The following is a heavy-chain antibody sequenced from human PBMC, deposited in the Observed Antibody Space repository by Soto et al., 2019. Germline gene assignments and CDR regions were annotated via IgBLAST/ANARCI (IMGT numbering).Heavy chain of an antibody. CDR3: ARSLFPYCSSTSCYRYGDYEGGNWYFDL. CDR1: GFTFSSYW. Sequence: GGSLRLSCAASGFTFSSYWMSWVRQAPGKGLEWVANIKQDGSEKYYVDSVKGRFTISRDNAKNSLYLQMNSLRAEDTAVYYCARSLFPYCSSTSCYRYGDYEGGNWYFDLWGRGTLVTVSS. CDR2: IKQDGSEK. D-gene: IGHD2-2*02. J-gene: IGHJ2*01. V-gene: IGHV3-7*01.